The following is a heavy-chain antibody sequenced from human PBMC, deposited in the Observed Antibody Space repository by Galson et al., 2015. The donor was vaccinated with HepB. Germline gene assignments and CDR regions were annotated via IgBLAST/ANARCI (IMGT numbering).Heavy chain of an antibody. CDR3: TTGAYDYVWGSYR. D-gene: IGHD3-16*02. CDR1: GFTFSNAW. J-gene: IGHJ4*02. V-gene: IGHV3-15*01. Sequence: SLRLSCAASGFTFSNAWMSWVRQAPGKGLEWVGRIKSKTDCGTTDYAAPVKGRFTISRDDSKNTLYLQMNSLKTEDTAVYYCTTGAYDYVWGSYRWGQGTLVTVSS. CDR2: IKSKTDCGTT.